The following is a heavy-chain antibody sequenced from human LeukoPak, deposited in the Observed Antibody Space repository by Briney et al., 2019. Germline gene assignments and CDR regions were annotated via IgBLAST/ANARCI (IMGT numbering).Heavy chain of an antibody. CDR3: ARVQRYNWNYHFDY. J-gene: IGHJ4*02. V-gene: IGHV1-2*02. D-gene: IGHD1-7*01. Sequence: ASVKVSCKASGYTFTCYYMHWVRQAPGQGLEWMGWINPNSGGTNYAQKFQGRVTMTRDTSISTAYMELSRLRSDDTAVYYCARVQRYNWNYHFDYWGQGTLVTVSS. CDR2: INPNSGGT. CDR1: GYTFTCYY.